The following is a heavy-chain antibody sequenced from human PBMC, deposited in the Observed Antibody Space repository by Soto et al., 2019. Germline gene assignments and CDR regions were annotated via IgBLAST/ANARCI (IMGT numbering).Heavy chain of an antibody. Sequence: EVQLVESGGGLVQPGGSLRLSCAASGFTVSSNYMSWVRQAPGKGLECVSVLYSGGSTYYADSVKGRFTISRDSSKNTLYRHMNSLRAEDTAVYYCAREPRNRIAGSTTSEDYWGQGTLVTVSS. CDR2: LYSGGST. J-gene: IGHJ4*02. D-gene: IGHD1-7*01. CDR3: AREPRNRIAGSTTSEDY. CDR1: GFTVSSNY. V-gene: IGHV3-66*01.